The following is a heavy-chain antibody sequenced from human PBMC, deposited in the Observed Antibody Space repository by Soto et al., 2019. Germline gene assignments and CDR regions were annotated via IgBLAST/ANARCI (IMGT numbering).Heavy chain of an antibody. CDR1: GGTFSSYA. D-gene: IGHD6-6*01. V-gene: IGHV1-69*13. J-gene: IGHJ4*02. CDR2: IISLFGTP. Sequence: SVKVSCKASGGTFSSYAISWVRQAPGQGLEWIGGIISLFGTPKYAQKFQVRVTITAVESTSTAYMELSRLRSEDTAVYYCARGRAHSSIAARPEFDYWGQGTLVTVS. CDR3: ARGRAHSSIAARPEFDY.